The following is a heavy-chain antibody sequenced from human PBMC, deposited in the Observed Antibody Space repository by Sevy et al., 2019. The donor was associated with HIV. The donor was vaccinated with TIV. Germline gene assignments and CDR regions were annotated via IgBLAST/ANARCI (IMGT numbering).Heavy chain of an antibody. CDR3: ARVRAVVTPDGFYYYGMDV. CDR2: INHSGST. V-gene: IGHV4-34*01. J-gene: IGHJ6*02. CDR1: GGSFSGYY. D-gene: IGHD2-21*02. Sequence: SETLSLTCAVYGGSFSGYYWSWIRQPPGKGLEWIGEINHSGSTNYNPSLKSRVTISVDTSKNQFSLKLGSVTAADTAVYYCARVRAVVTPDGFYYYGMDVWGQGTTVTVSS.